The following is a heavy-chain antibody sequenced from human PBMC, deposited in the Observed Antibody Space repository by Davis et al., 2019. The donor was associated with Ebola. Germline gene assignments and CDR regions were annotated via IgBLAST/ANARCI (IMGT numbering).Heavy chain of an antibody. J-gene: IGHJ5*02. D-gene: IGHD3-3*01. V-gene: IGHV4-59*01. Sequence: MPSETLSPTCPLSGGSISSYYWSWIRQPPGKGLEWIGYIHYSGSTNYNPSLKSRVTISVDTSKNQFSLKLSSVTAADTAVYYCARVGYDFWSGYYTGNWFDPWGQGTLVTVSS. CDR2: IHYSGST. CDR1: GGSISSYY. CDR3: ARVGYDFWSGYYTGNWFDP.